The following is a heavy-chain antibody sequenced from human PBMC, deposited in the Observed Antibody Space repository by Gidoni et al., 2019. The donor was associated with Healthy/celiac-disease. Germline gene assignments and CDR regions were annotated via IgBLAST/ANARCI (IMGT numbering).Heavy chain of an antibody. Sequence: ELQLFESGGGLVQPWGSLRLSCSASAFTFSTYWMSWVRQAPGKGLEWVANIKQDGSEKYYVDSVKGRFTISRDNAKNSLYLQMNSLRAEDTAVYYCARVERLSVVVTAPLDYWGQGTMVTVSS. CDR3: ARVERLSVVVTAPLDY. CDR1: AFTFSTYW. D-gene: IGHD2-21*02. CDR2: IKQDGSEK. J-gene: IGHJ4*02. V-gene: IGHV3-7*01.